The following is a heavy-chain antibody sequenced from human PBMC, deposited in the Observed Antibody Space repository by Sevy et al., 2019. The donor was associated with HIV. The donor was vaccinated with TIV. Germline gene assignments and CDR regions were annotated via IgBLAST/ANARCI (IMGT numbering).Heavy chain of an antibody. J-gene: IGHJ4*02. V-gene: IGHV4-31*03. CDR2: IYYSGST. Sequence: SETLSLTCTVSGGSISSGGYYWSWIRQHPGKGLEWIGYIYYSGSTYYNPSLKSRVTISVDTSKNQFSLKLSSVTAAETAVYYCARSYYGEYDYWGQGTLVTVSS. CDR1: GGSISSGGYY. D-gene: IGHD4-17*01. CDR3: ARSYYGEYDY.